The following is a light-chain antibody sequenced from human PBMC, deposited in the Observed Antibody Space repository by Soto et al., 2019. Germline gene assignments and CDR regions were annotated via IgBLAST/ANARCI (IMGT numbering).Light chain of an antibody. CDR1: SSDVGSHNL. V-gene: IGLV2-23*02. J-gene: IGLJ7*01. Sequence: QSALTQPASVSGSPGQSITISCTGTSSDVGSHNLVSWYQQHPGQAPKLMIYEVSNRPLGVSARFSASKSGNTASLTISGLQCEDEADYYCCSYGGSRAVFGGGTQLTVL. CDR3: CSYGGSRAV. CDR2: EVS.